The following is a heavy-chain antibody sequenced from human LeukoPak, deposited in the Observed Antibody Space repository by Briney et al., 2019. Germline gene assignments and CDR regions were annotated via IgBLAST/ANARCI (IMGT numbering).Heavy chain of an antibody. CDR1: VGSISSHL. V-gene: IGHV4-59*11. J-gene: IGHJ4*02. CDR2: ILYSGNT. Sequence: SETLSLTCTVSVGSISSHLWSWIRQPPGKGLEWIGYILYSGNTNYNPSLKSRVTMSVDTSKNQFSLKLSSVTAADTAVYYCARGQGERGYSGYDYYYWGQGTLVTVSS. D-gene: IGHD5-12*01. CDR3: ARGQGERGYSGYDYYY.